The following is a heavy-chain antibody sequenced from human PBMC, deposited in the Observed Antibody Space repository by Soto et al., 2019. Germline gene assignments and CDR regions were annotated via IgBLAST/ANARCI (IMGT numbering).Heavy chain of an antibody. V-gene: IGHV4-39*01. CDR3: ARHIIVAGLIDY. CDR2: IYYSGST. J-gene: IGHJ4*02. Sequence: PSETLSLTCTVSGGSISSSSYYWGWIRQPPGKGLEWIGSIYYSGSTYYNPSLKSRVTTSVDTSKNQFSLKLSSVTAADTAVYYCARHIIVAGLIDYWGQGTPVTVSS. D-gene: IGHD6-19*01. CDR1: GGSISSSSYY.